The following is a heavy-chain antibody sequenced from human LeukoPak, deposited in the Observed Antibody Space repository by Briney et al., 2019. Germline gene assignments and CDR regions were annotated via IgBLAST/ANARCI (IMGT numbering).Heavy chain of an antibody. CDR1: GVTFSNYA. CDR2: ISSSGSGGNT. CDR3: AKDGYSGYDVFDY. V-gene: IGHV3-23*01. Sequence: GGSLRLSCVASGVTFSNYAMSWARQAPGKGLEWVSGISSSGSGGNTYYADSVKGRFTISRDNSKNTLYLQMNSLRAEDTAVYYCAKDGYSGYDVFDYWGQGTLVTVSS. J-gene: IGHJ4*02. D-gene: IGHD5-12*01.